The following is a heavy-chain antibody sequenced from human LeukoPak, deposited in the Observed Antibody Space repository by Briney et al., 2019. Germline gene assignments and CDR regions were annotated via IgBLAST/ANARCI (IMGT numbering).Heavy chain of an antibody. J-gene: IGHJ2*01. CDR2: INSDGSST. V-gene: IGHV3-74*01. Sequence: PGGSLRLSCAASGFIFSSYWMHWVRQAPGKGLVWVSHINSDGSSTSYADSVKGRFTISRDNARNALYVQTNSLRAEDTAVYYCARGVAGTWYFDLWGRGTLVTVSS. CDR3: ARGVAGTWYFDL. D-gene: IGHD6-19*01. CDR1: GFIFSSYW.